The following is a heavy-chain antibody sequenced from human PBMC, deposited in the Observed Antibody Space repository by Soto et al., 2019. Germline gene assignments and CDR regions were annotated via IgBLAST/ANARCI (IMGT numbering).Heavy chain of an antibody. V-gene: IGHV4-59*01. CDR1: GGSISSYY. CDR2: IYYSGST. D-gene: IGHD2-2*01. J-gene: IGHJ6*03. Sequence: SETLSLTCTVSGGSISSYYWSWIRQPPGKGLEWIGYIYYSGSTNYNPSLKSRVTISVDTSKNQFSLKLSSVTAADTAVYYCAGGGYCSSTSCYSRGYYYYYMDVWGKGTTVTVSS. CDR3: AGGGYCSSTSCYSRGYYYYYMDV.